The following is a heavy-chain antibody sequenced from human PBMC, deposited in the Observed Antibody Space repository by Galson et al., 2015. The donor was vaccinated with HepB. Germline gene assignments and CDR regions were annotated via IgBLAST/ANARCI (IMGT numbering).Heavy chain of an antibody. CDR3: AKFRVARYYMDV. CDR2: CRGNGDRV. CDR1: AFFFDTYA. J-gene: IGHJ6*03. V-gene: IGHV3-23*01. Sequence: SLGQSCADHAFFFDTYAMACVLQAHGKGLEWVPSCRGNGDRVSHADSVEGRFIISRDNSNDTLSLQMKTLRAEDTAVYYCAKFRVARYYMDVWGKGATVTVSS.